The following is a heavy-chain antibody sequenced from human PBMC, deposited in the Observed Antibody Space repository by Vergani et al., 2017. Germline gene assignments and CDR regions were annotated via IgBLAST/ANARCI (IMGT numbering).Heavy chain of an antibody. CDR2: TYFMSKWDN. D-gene: IGHD3-22*01. CDR1: GDRVSNKSAG. J-gene: IGHJ6*03. CDR3: AREDISLTVEGANYMDI. Sequence: QVQLHQSGPGLVKPSQTLSLTCAISGDRVSNKSAGWNWIRQSPSRGLEWLGRTYFMSKWDNDYAAYVKSRMTINSDTSKNLFSLQLQSVTPEDTAVYYCAREDISLTVEGANYMDIWGKGTTVTVSS. V-gene: IGHV6-1*01.